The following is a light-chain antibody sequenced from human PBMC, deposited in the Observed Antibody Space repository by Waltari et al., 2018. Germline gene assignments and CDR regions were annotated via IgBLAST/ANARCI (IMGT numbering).Light chain of an antibody. J-gene: IGKJ5*01. Sequence: EIVMTQSPATLSVSPGERATLSGRASQSVYSNLAWYQQKPGQAPRLLIYDASTRATGIPARFTGSGSGTEFTLTISSLQSEDSAVYSCQQYNRWPPITFGQGTRLEIK. CDR2: DAS. CDR1: QSVYSN. V-gene: IGKV3D-15*01. CDR3: QQYNRWPPIT.